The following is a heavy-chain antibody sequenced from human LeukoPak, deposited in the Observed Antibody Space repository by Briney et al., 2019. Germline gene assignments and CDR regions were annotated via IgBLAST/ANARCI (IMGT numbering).Heavy chain of an antibody. Sequence: PGGTLRLSCAASGFTFSSYGMSRVRQAPGKGLEWVSAISGSGGSTYYADSVKGRFTISRDNSKNTLYLQMNSLRAEDTAVYYCARGEYSSTKGSYYMDVWGKGTTVTVPS. V-gene: IGHV3-23*01. CDR1: GFTFSSYG. CDR2: ISGSGGST. J-gene: IGHJ6*03. CDR3: ARGEYSSTKGSYYMDV. D-gene: IGHD6-6*01.